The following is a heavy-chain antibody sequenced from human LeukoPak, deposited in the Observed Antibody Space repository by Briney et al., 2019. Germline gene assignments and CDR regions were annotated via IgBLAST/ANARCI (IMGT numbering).Heavy chain of an antibody. V-gene: IGHV3-23*01. Sequence: GGSLRLSCSASRFTFSCYDMTWVRQSRGKGLEWVSGITGSSSTLYADSVRGRFTISRDNSRDTVYLQMNSLRADDTAVYYCAKALSWGSLACVGDWGEGTLVTVYS. J-gene: IGHJ4*02. CDR1: RFTFSCYD. CDR3: AKALSWGSLACVGD. D-gene: IGHD6-13*01. CDR2: ITGSSST.